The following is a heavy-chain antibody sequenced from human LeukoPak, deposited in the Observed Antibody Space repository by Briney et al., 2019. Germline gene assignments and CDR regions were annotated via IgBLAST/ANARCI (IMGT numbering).Heavy chain of an antibody. CDR1: GYTFTSYG. Sequence: ASVKVSCKASGYTFTSYGISWVRQAPGQGLEWMGWISAYNGNTNCAQKLQGRFTMTTDTSTITAYMELRSLRADDTAVYYCARFGTLKGLDYWGQGTLVTGSS. D-gene: IGHD3-10*01. V-gene: IGHV1-18*01. J-gene: IGHJ4*02. CDR2: ISAYNGNT. CDR3: ARFGTLKGLDY.